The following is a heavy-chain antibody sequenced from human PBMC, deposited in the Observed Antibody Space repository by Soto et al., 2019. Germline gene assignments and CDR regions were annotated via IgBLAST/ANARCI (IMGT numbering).Heavy chain of an antibody. CDR1: GGSISGYY. CDR3: ARDSPVGSTKRGFEY. D-gene: IGHD1-26*01. V-gene: IGHV4-59*01. J-gene: IGHJ4*02. CDR2: VSNAGNT. Sequence: QVQLQQSGPGLVRPSETLSLRCTVSGGSISGYYWSWIRQPPGKGLEWIGYVSNAGNTNYNRSLKSRVAISMDTSKNQVSLNLRSVTAADTALYFCARDSPVGSTKRGFEYWGQGTLVTVSS.